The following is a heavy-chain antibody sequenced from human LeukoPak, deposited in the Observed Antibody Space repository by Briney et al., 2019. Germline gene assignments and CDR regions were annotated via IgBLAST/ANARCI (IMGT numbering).Heavy chain of an antibody. CDR3: AAGYNYGYVRLEY. V-gene: IGHV3-23*01. D-gene: IGHD5-18*01. J-gene: IGHJ4*02. CDR1: GLTFSSYA. Sequence: PGGSLRLSCAASGLTFSSYAMSWVRQAPGKGLEWVSVISGGGGSTDYADSVKGRFTISRDNSKNTLSLQMNSLRAEDTAVYYCAAGYNYGYVRLEYWGQGTLVTVSS. CDR2: ISGGGGST.